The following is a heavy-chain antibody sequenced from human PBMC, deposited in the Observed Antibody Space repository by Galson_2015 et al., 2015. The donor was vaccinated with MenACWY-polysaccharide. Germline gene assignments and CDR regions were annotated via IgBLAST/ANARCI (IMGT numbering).Heavy chain of an antibody. CDR1: GYTFISYD. CDR3: ARVGYYDSSGYSLNAFDI. Sequence: SVKVSCKASGYTFISYDSNWVRQATGQGLEWMGWMNPNSGTTGYAQKFQGRVTMTRNTSISTAYMELSSLRSEDTAVYYCARVGYYDSSGYSLNAFDIWGQGTMVTVSS. V-gene: IGHV1-8*01. D-gene: IGHD3-22*01. J-gene: IGHJ3*02. CDR2: MNPNSGTT.